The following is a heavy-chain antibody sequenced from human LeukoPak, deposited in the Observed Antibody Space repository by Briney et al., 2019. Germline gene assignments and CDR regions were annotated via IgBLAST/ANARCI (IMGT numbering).Heavy chain of an antibody. V-gene: IGHV3-7*03. CDR2: IHEDGSEK. D-gene: IGHD4-23*01. CDR3: VLGDGKD. J-gene: IGHJ4*02. CDR1: GFTFSRTW. Sequence: GGSLRLSCAASGFTFSRTWMSWARQAPGKGLEWVANIHEDGSEKYYLESVKGRFTVSRDNAKNSLNLQMSSMRAEDTAVYYCVLGDGKDWGQGTLVTVSS.